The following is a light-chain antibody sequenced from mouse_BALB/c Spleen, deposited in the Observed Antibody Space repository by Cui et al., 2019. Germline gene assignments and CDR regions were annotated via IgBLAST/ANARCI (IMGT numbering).Light chain of an antibody. J-gene: IGKJ1*01. Sequence: QIVLTQPPAIMSASLGEEITLTCSASSSVSYMHWYQQKSGTSPKLLIYSTSNLASGVPSRFSGSGSGTFYSLTISSVEAEDAADYYCHQWSSYPTFGGGTKLEIK. CDR2: STS. V-gene: IGKV4-80*01. CDR3: HQWSSYPT. CDR1: SSVSY.